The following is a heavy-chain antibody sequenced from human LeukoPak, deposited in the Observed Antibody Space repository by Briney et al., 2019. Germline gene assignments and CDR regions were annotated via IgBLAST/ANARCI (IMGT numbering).Heavy chain of an antibody. CDR1: GFTFSNYG. CDR3: ARQGYCSGGSCYFDY. V-gene: IGHV3-23*01. CDR2: VSGSGANT. D-gene: IGHD2-15*01. Sequence: GGSLRLSCAASGFTFSNYGMGWVRQTPGKGLEWLSSVSGSGANTYYADSVKGRFTISRDNSRDRIYLQMNSLRTDDTAVYYCARQGYCSGGSCYFDYWGQGTLVTVSS. J-gene: IGHJ4*02.